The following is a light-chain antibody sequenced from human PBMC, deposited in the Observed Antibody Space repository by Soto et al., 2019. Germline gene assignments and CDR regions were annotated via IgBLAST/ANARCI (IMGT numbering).Light chain of an antibody. V-gene: IGLV1-51*01. CDR1: SNIGNHY. Sequence: QSVLTQPPSVSAAPGQSVTISCSGSSNIGNHYISWYQQVPGAAPKLLIYENNKRPSGIPDRFSASKSGTSATLGITGLQTGDEADYYCGSWDVSLNVGALGGGTKLTVL. CDR3: GSWDVSLNVGA. J-gene: IGLJ2*01. CDR2: ENN.